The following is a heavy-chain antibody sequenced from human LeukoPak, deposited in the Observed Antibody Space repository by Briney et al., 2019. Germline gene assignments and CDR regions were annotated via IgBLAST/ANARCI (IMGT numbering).Heavy chain of an antibody. V-gene: IGHV4-4*07. J-gene: IGHJ4*02. Sequence: SETLSLTCNVSGASISDYYWSWIRQSAGKGLEWIGRIYAAETDFNPSLKSRLTMSIDTSKNQFSLKLKSVTAADTAVYYCARHQGWLQWEYWGQGTLVTVSS. CDR3: ARHQGWLQWEY. D-gene: IGHD5-24*01. CDR1: GASISDYY. CDR2: IYAAET.